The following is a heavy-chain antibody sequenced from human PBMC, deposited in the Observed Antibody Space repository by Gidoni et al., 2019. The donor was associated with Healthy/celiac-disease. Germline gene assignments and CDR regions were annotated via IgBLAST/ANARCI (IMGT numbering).Heavy chain of an antibody. Sequence: QVQLQESGPGLVKPSETLSLTCTVSGGSISSYYWSWIRQPPGKGLEWIGYIYYSGSTNYNPSLKSRVTISVDTSKNQFSLKLSSVTAADTAVYYCARDRPLHDYSNYEGLPLSSSMDVWGQGTTVTVSS. J-gene: IGHJ6*02. CDR3: ARDRPLHDYSNYEGLPLSSSMDV. V-gene: IGHV4-59*01. D-gene: IGHD4-4*01. CDR1: GGSISSYY. CDR2: IYYSGST.